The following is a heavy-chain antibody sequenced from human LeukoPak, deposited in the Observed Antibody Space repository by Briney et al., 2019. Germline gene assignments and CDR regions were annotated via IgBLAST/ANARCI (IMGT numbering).Heavy chain of an antibody. CDR2: VIPILATS. Sequence: SVKVSCKASGGTLSSYGITWVRQAPGQGLEWMGGVIPILATSNYAQKFQGRVTITADESTSTAYMELSSLRSGDTAVYYCARVTPDYSRWFDPWGQGTLVTVSS. CDR1: GGTLSSYG. D-gene: IGHD2-15*01. CDR3: ARVTPDYSRWFDP. J-gene: IGHJ5*02. V-gene: IGHV1-69*01.